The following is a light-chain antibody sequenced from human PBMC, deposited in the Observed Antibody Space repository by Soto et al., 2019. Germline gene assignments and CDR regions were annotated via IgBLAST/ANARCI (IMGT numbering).Light chain of an antibody. CDR2: DAS. CDR3: QQRSNWYT. V-gene: IGKV3-11*01. J-gene: IGKJ2*01. CDR1: QSVSRY. Sequence: EIVLTQSPATLSLSPGDRATISCRASQSVSRYLAWYQQKPGQAPKLLIYDASNRATGLPARFSGSGSGTDFPLTISSLEPEDFAVYYCQQRSNWYTFGQGTKLEIK.